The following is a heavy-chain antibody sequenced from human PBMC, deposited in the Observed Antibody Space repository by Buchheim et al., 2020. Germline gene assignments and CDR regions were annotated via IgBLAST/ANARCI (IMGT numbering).Heavy chain of an antibody. CDR3: ARHPSEGNSGFDY. D-gene: IGHD4-23*01. CDR2: IHPGASDP. CDR1: GYSFTNSW. V-gene: IGHV5-51*01. J-gene: IGHJ4*02. Sequence: EVQLVQSGAEVKKPGEPLKICCRVFGYSFTNSWTGGVRQMPGKGLEWMGTIHPGASDPRNSPSFQGQVTISADKSISTAYPQWSSLKASDTAMYYCARHPSEGNSGFDYWGQGT.